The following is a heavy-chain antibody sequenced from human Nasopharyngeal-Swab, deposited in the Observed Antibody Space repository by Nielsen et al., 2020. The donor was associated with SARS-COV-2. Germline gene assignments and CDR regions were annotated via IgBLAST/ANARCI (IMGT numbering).Heavy chain of an antibody. CDR3: VGSSWYGDYYYYYGMDV. J-gene: IGHJ6*02. Sequence: SETLSLTCTVSGCSISSSSYYWGWIRQPPGKGLEWNGSIYYSGSTYYNPSPKSRVTISVDTSKNQFSLKLSSVTAADTAVYYCVGSSWYGDYYYYYGMDVWGQGTTVTVSS. D-gene: IGHD6-13*01. CDR2: IYYSGST. CDR1: GCSISSSSYY. V-gene: IGHV4-39*07.